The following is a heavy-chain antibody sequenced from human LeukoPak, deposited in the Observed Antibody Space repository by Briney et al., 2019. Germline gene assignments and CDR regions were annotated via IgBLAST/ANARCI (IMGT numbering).Heavy chain of an antibody. CDR2: LFSDRRT. J-gene: IGHJ1*01. D-gene: IGHD4-17*01. CDR3: AKDVVIGASYDYGDYIPLPH. V-gene: IGHV3-66*02. CDR1: GFIVSTNY. Sequence: PGGSLRLPCAASGFIVSTNYMTWVRQAPGKGLQWVAILFSDRRTFYADTVKGRFTVSRDNSKNTLYLQMNSLRPEDTAVYYCAKDVVIGASYDYGDYIPLPHWGQGTLVTVSS.